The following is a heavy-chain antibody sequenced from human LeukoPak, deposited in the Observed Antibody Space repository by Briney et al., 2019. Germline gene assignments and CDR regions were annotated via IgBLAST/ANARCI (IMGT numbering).Heavy chain of an antibody. Sequence: PGGSLRLSCAASGFTFSSHWMHWVRQAAGKGLVWVSRIDAEGSGTTYVDSVKGRFTISRDNAKSTLYLQMYSLRAEDTAVYYCARGSGEGATDYWGQGTLVTVFS. CDR2: IDAEGSGT. J-gene: IGHJ4*02. CDR1: GFTFSSHW. V-gene: IGHV3-74*01. CDR3: ARGSGEGATDY. D-gene: IGHD1-26*01.